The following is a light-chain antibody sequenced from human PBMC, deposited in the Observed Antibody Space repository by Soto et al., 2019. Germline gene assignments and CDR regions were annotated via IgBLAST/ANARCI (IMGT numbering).Light chain of an antibody. V-gene: IGKV3-15*01. CDR2: GAS. Sequence: EIVMTQFPATLSVSPGERATLSCRASQSVSSNLAWYQQKPGQAPRLLIYGASTRATGIPARFSGSGSGTEFTLTISSLQSEDFAVYYCQQYNNWPQLTFGGGTKVEIK. CDR3: QQYNNWPQLT. J-gene: IGKJ4*01. CDR1: QSVSSN.